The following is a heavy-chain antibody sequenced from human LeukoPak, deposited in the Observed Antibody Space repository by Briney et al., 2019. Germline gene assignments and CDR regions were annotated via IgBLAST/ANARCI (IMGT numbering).Heavy chain of an antibody. CDR3: AKNPYSYGGDAFDI. J-gene: IGHJ3*02. D-gene: IGHD5-18*01. V-gene: IGHV3-30-3*02. CDR2: ISDDGSNK. CDR1: GFTFSNYA. Sequence: GRSLRLSCAASGFTFSNYAMHWVRQAAGKGLEWVAVISDDGSNKYYAESVKGRFTISRDNSKNTLYLQMNSLRAEDTAVYYCAKNPYSYGGDAFDIWGQGTMVTVSS.